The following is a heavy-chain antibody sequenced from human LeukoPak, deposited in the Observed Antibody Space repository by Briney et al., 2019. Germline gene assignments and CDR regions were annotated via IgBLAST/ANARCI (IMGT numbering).Heavy chain of an antibody. D-gene: IGHD1-26*01. CDR1: GFTASSNY. V-gene: IGHV3-66*04. J-gene: IGHJ3*02. CDR3: ARHQTLLAGPHPDAFDI. CDR2: IYSGGST. Sequence: GGSLRLSCAASGFTASSNYMSWVRKAPGTGLEWVSVIYSGGSTYYADYVKGRFTISRDNSKNTLYLQMNSLRAEDTAVYYCARHQTLLAGPHPDAFDIWGQGTMVTVSS.